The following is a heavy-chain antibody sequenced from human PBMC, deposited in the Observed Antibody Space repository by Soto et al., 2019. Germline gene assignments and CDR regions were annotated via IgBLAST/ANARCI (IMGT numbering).Heavy chain of an antibody. J-gene: IGHJ4*02. Sequence: SETLSLTCTVSGGSVSSGSYSWSWIRQPPGKGLEWIGYIYYSGSTNYNPSLKSRVTISVDTSKNQFSLKLSSVTAADTAVYYCARVKSNLVPVAHFDYWGQGTLVTVSS. D-gene: IGHD2-2*01. CDR2: IYYSGST. CDR3: ARVKSNLVPVAHFDY. CDR1: GGSVSSGSYS. V-gene: IGHV4-61*01.